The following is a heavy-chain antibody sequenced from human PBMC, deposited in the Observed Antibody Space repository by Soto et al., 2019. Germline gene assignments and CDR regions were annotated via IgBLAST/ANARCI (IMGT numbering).Heavy chain of an antibody. J-gene: IGHJ6*02. CDR3: AKVHCSSTSCYPNYYYYYGMDV. D-gene: IGHD2-2*01. CDR1: GFTFSSYG. Sequence: QVQLVESGGGVVQPGRSLRLSCAASGFTFSSYGMDWVRQAPGKGLEWVAVISYDGSNKYYADSVKGRFTISRDNSKNTLYLQMNSLRAEDTAVYYCAKVHCSSTSCYPNYYYYYGMDVWGQGTTVTVSS. V-gene: IGHV3-30*18. CDR2: ISYDGSNK.